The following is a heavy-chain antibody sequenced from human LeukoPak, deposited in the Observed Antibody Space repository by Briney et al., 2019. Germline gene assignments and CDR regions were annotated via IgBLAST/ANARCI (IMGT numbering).Heavy chain of an antibody. CDR3: ARDLRGVTAAIGDYYMDV. J-gene: IGHJ6*03. CDR2: INGDSNTI. D-gene: IGHD2-2*02. Sequence: GGSLRLSCAASGFTFSTYSMIWVRQAPGKGLEWLSYINGDSNTIYYADSVKGRFTISRDNAKNSLYLQMNSLRAEDTAVYYCARDLRGVTAAIGDYYMDVWGKGTTVTVSS. CDR1: GFTFSTYS. V-gene: IGHV3-48*04.